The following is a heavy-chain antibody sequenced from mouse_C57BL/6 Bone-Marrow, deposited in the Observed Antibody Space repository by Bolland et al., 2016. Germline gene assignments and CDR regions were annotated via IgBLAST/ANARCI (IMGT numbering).Heavy chain of an antibody. D-gene: IGHD1-1*01. J-gene: IGHJ3*01. CDR3: ARAKVYYGSSYGY. Sequence: TNYNEKFKGKATFTADTSSNTAYMQLSSLTTEDSAIYYCARAKVYYGSSYGYWGQGTLV. CDR2: T. V-gene: IGHV1-9*01.